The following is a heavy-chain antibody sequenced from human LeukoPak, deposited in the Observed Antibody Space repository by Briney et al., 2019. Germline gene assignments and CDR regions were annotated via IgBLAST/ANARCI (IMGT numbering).Heavy chain of an antibody. CDR1: GFTFSSYS. V-gene: IGHV3-21*01. D-gene: IGHD6-13*01. CDR2: ISSSSYI. CDR3: ARAHPIAAADLDY. J-gene: IGHJ4*02. Sequence: GGSLRLSCAASGFTFSSYSMNWVRQAPGKGLEWVSSISSSSYIYYADSVKGRFTISRDNAKNSLYLQMNSLRAEDTAVYYCARAHPIAAADLDYWGQGTLVPVSS.